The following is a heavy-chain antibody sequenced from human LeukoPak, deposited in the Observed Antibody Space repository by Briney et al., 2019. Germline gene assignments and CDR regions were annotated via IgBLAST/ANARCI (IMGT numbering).Heavy chain of an antibody. CDR1: GFTFSNSA. V-gene: IGHV3-64*01. J-gene: IGHJ4*02. Sequence: GGSLRLSCAASGFTFSNSAMYWVRQAPGKGLECVSTISSNGGSTSYANSVKGRFTISRDNSNNTLYLQMGSLRADDMAVYYCATSSLDYWGQGTLVTVSS. CDR2: ISSNGGST. D-gene: IGHD6-6*01. CDR3: ATSSLDY.